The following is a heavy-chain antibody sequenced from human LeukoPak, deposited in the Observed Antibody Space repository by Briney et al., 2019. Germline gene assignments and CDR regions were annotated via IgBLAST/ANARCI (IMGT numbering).Heavy chain of an antibody. CDR2: ITLSGGST. V-gene: IGHV3-23*01. J-gene: IGHJ6*03. CDR1: GFTFSSYD. D-gene: IGHD2-2*01. Sequence: GGSLRLSCAASGFTFSSYDMSWVRQAPGRGLGWVLSITLSGGSTFYADSVRGRFTISRDNSQNTLYLQMNSLSAEDTAVYYCAKRGNPAVGHHYLDVWGKGTTVSVSS. CDR3: AKRGNPAVGHHYLDV.